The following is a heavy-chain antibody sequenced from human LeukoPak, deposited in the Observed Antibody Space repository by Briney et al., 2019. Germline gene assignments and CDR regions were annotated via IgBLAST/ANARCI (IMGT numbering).Heavy chain of an antibody. D-gene: IGHD5-18*01. V-gene: IGHV3-23*01. CDR2: ISAIGDI. Sequence: GGSLRLSCAASGFTFNLYGTSWVRQAPGKGLEWVSVISAIGDIYYADSVKGRFTISRDNSKNMLYLQMNSLRAEDTAVYYCAKAMAGGYNYGPFDNWGLGALVTVSS. CDR3: AKAMAGGYNYGPFDN. CDR1: GFTFNLYG. J-gene: IGHJ4*02.